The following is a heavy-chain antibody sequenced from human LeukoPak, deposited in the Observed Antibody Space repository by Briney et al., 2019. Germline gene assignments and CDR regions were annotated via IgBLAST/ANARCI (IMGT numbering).Heavy chain of an antibody. CDR2: INPNSGGT. D-gene: IGHD6-19*01. CDR3: AREGDSSGFYYFDY. Sequence: ASVKVSCKASGYTFTGYYMHWVRQAPGQRLEWMGWINPNSGGTNYAQKFQGRVTMTRDTSISTAYMELSRLRSDDTAVFYCAREGDSSGFYYFDYWGQGTLVTVSS. J-gene: IGHJ4*02. V-gene: IGHV1-2*02. CDR1: GYTFTGYY.